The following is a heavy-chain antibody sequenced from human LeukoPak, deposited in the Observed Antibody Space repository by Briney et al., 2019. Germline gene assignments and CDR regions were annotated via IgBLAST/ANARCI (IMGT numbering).Heavy chain of an antibody. Sequence: LRLSCAASGFTFSSYEMNWVRQAPGKGLEWIGSIYYSGSTHYNPSLESRVTMSVDTSKNQFSLKLNSVTAADTAVYYCARPFPSPLSSGLFEYWGQGTLVTVSS. V-gene: IGHV4-39*01. D-gene: IGHD6-19*01. J-gene: IGHJ4*02. CDR3: ARPFPSPLSSGLFEY. CDR1: GFTFSSYE. CDR2: IYYSGST.